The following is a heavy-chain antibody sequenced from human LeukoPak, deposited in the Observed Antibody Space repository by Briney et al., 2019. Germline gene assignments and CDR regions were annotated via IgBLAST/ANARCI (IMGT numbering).Heavy chain of an antibody. CDR1: GGSFSGYY. V-gene: IGHV4-34*01. Sequence: PSETLSLTCAVYGGSFSGYYWSWIRQPPGNGLEWIGEINHSGSTNYNPSLKSRVTISVETSKNQFSLKLSSVTAADTAVYYCARLLIAAAGPFDYWGQGTLVTVSS. CDR2: INHSGST. CDR3: ARLLIAAAGPFDY. D-gene: IGHD6-13*01. J-gene: IGHJ4*02.